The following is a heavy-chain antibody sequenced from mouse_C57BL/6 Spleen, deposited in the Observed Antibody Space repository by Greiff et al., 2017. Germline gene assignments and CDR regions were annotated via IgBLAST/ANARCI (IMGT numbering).Heavy chain of an antibody. V-gene: IGHV1-20*01. Sequence: VQLQQSGPELVKPGDSVKISCKASGYSFTGYFMNWVMQSHGKSLEWIGRINPYNGDTFYNQKFKGKATLTVDKSSSTAHMELRSLTSEDSAVYYCARGAYYGSSPYFDYWGQGTTLTVSS. J-gene: IGHJ2*01. CDR3: ARGAYYGSSPYFDY. CDR1: GYSFTGYF. D-gene: IGHD1-1*01. CDR2: INPYNGDT.